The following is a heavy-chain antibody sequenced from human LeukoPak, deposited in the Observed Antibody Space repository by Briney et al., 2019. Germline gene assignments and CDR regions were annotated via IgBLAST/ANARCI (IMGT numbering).Heavy chain of an antibody. D-gene: IGHD3-9*01. CDR1: GGSISSSSYY. V-gene: IGHV4-39*07. Sequence: SETLSLTCTVSGGSISSSSYYWGWIRQPPGKGLEWIGSIYYSGSTYYNPSLKSRVTISVDTSKNQFSLKLSSVTAADTAVYYCARGELRYFDWLTAFDIWGQGTMVTVSS. J-gene: IGHJ3*02. CDR2: IYYSGST. CDR3: ARGELRYFDWLTAFDI.